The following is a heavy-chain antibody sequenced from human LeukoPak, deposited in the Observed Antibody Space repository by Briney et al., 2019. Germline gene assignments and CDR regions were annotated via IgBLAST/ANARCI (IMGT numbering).Heavy chain of an antibody. D-gene: IGHD6-13*01. V-gene: IGHV1-2*04. Sequence: GASVKVSCKASGYTFTGYYMHWVRQAPGQGLEWMGWINPNSGGTNYAQKFQGWVTMTRDTSISTAYMELSRLRSDDTAVYYCARAHQGVELYSSSWYFDYWGQGTLVTVAS. CDR1: GYTFTGYY. CDR2: INPNSGGT. CDR3: ARAHQGVELYSSSWYFDY. J-gene: IGHJ4*02.